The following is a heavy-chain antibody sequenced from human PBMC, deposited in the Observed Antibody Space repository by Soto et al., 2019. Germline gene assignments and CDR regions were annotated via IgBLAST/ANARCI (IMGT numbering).Heavy chain of an antibody. J-gene: IGHJ6*03. V-gene: IGHV4-31*03. CDR3: ARDLVDSSSHDYNHYYYYMDV. CDR1: GGSISSGGYY. D-gene: IGHD6-6*01. Sequence: SETLSLTCTVSGGSISSGGYYWSWIRQHPGKGLEWFGYIYYSGSTYYNPSLKSRVTISVDTSKNQFSLKLSSVTAADTAVYYCARDLVDSSSHDYNHYYYYMDVWGKGTTVTVSS. CDR2: IYYSGST.